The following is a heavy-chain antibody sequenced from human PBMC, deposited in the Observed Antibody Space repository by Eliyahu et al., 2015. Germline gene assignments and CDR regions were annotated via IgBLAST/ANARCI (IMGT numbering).Heavy chain of an antibody. CDR2: IXGNSYGGTI. Sequence: EVQLVXSGGGLVQPGRSLRLSCXAXGFTFXDYTXSWFRQSPGKGLEWVGFIXGNSYGGTIEYAASVKGRFVISRDDSKSIAYLQMNSLNTEDSAVYYCTRAPVINLIVVVITDLLWYWGQGTLVTVSS. D-gene: IGHD3-22*01. J-gene: IGHJ4*02. CDR1: GFTFXDYT. CDR3: TRAPVINLIVVVITDLLWY. V-gene: IGHV3-49*03.